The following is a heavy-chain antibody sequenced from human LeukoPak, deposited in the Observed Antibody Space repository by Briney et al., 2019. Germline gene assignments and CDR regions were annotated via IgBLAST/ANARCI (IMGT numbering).Heavy chain of an antibody. V-gene: IGHV3-23*01. D-gene: IGHD3/OR15-3a*01. J-gene: IGHJ3*02. Sequence: GGSLRLSCAASGFTFSSYAMSWVRQAPGKGLEWVSYISGSGGTTYYADSVKGRFTVSRDNSKNTLYLQLNSLRAEDTALYYCAFRTGWYEGLAAFDIWGQGTMVTVSS. CDR2: ISGSGGTT. CDR3: AFRTGWYEGLAAFDI. CDR1: GFTFSSYA.